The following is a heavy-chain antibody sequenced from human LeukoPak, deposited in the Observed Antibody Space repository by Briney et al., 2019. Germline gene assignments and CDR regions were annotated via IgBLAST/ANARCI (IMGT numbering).Heavy chain of an antibody. CDR3: ASPRGSYRRFDY. J-gene: IGHJ4*02. D-gene: IGHD1-26*01. V-gene: IGHV1-46*01. CDR1: GFTFTNYY. CDR2: INPSGDNT. Sequence: ASVKVSCKASGFTFTNYYIHWVRQAPGQGLEWMGLINPSGDNTGYAQRFQGRVTMTRDTSTSTVYMELSNLRSEDTAVYYCASPRGSYRRFDYWGQGTLVTVSS.